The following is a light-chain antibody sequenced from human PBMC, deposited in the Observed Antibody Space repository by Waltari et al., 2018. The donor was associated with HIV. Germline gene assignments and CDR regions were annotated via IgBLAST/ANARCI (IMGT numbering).Light chain of an antibody. V-gene: IGKV4-1*01. CDR2: WAS. J-gene: IGKJ2*01. Sequence: DVAITLSPDPRLVYMDCKATIHRKSSPSVFYRSNNKNFLAWYQQKPGQPPKVLIYWASTRESGVPDRFSCSGSGTDFTLTISSLQAEDVAVYYCQQYYDPPYTFGQGTRLEIK. CDR1: PSVFYRSNNKNF. CDR3: QQYYDPPYT.